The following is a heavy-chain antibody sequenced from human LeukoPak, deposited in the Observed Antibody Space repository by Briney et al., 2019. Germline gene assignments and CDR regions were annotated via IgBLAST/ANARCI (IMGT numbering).Heavy chain of an antibody. CDR1: GFTFSSYA. CDR3: ARDQEYSSSLVFDY. J-gene: IGHJ4*02. V-gene: IGHV3-30*01. CDR2: ISYDGSNK. D-gene: IGHD6-6*01. Sequence: GGSLRLSCAASGFTFSSYAMHWVRQAPGKGLEWVAVISYDGSNKYYADSVKGRFTISRDNSKNTLYLQMNSLRAEDTAVYYCARDQEYSSSLVFDYWGQGTLVTVSS.